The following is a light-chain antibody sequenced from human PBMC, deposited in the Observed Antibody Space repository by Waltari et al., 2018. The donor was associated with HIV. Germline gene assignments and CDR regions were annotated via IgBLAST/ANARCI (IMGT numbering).Light chain of an antibody. J-gene: IGKJ2*01. Sequence: EIVMTQSPATLSVSPGEIATLPCRASQSISNSLAWYQQKPGQAPKLLIYGASTRSPGIPARFSGSGSGTEFTLTISSLQSEDFAVYYCQQYNNWPPRTFGQGTKLEIK. CDR1: QSISNS. V-gene: IGKV3-15*01. CDR2: GAS. CDR3: QQYNNWPPRT.